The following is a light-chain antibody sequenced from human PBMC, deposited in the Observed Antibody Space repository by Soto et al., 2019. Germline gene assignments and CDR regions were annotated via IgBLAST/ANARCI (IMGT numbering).Light chain of an antibody. CDR1: QSVDNF. V-gene: IGKV3-11*01. CDR3: QQRRDWPPLT. Sequence: EIVLTQSPATLSLSPGERATLSCRASQSVDNFLAWYQQKPGLAPRLLIFDASNRAPGIPARFSGSGSGTDFTLPISSLEPEDFAVYYCQQRRDWPPLTFGGGTKVEIK. J-gene: IGKJ4*01. CDR2: DAS.